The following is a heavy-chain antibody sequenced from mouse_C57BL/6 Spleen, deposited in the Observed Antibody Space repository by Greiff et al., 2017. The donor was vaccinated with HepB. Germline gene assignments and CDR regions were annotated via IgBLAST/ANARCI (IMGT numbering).Heavy chain of an antibody. D-gene: IGHD1-3*01. CDR1: GYSITSGYY. V-gene: IGHV3-6*01. CDR2: ISYDGSN. Sequence: EVQLQESGPGLVKPSQSLSLTCSVTGYSITSGYYWNWIRQFPGNKLEWMGYISYDGSNNYNPSLKNRISITRDTSKNQFFLKLNSVTTEDTATYYCARESGLPPAMDYWGQGPSVTVSS. CDR3: ARESGLPPAMDY. J-gene: IGHJ4*01.